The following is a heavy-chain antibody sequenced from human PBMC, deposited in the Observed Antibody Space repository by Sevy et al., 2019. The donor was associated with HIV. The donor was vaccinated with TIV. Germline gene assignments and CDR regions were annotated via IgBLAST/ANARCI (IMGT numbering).Heavy chain of an antibody. J-gene: IGHJ4*02. CDR3: ARGIPSSASGYSYGSAFDY. V-gene: IGHV1-3*01. Sequence: ASVKVSCKASGYTFTSYAMHWVRQAPGQRLEWMGWINAGNGNTKYSQKFQGRVTITRDTSASTAYMELSSLRSEDTAVYYCARGIPSSASGYSYGSAFDYWGQGTLVTVSS. CDR1: GYTFTSYA. CDR2: INAGNGNT. D-gene: IGHD5-18*01.